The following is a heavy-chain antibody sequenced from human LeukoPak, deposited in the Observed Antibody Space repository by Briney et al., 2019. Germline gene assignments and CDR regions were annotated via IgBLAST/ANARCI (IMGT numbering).Heavy chain of an antibody. CDR3: ARGPSKAQYGSWYIRYYFDY. Sequence: PSETLSLTCAVYGGSFSGYYWSWIRQPPGKGLEWIREINHSGSTNYNPSLKSRVTISVDTSKNQFSLKLSSVTAADTAVYYCARGPSKAQYGSWYIRYYFDYWGQGTLVTVSS. CDR2: INHSGST. D-gene: IGHD6-13*01. CDR1: GGSFSGYY. J-gene: IGHJ4*02. V-gene: IGHV4-34*01.